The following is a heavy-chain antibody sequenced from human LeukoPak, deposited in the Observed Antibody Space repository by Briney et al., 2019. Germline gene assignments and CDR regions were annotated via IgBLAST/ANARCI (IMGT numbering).Heavy chain of an antibody. V-gene: IGHV4-59*13. CDR3: ARSGVGDTGGYYHYFDY. CDR2: IYHNAST. CDR1: GGSISSYY. Sequence: SETLSLTCTVSGGSISSYYWSWIRQPPGKGLEWIGYIYHNASTNYNPSLKSRAIISIDTSKSQFSLHLTSITAADTAVYYCARSGVGDTGGYYHYFDYWGQGTLVTVSS. D-gene: IGHD3-22*01. J-gene: IGHJ4*02.